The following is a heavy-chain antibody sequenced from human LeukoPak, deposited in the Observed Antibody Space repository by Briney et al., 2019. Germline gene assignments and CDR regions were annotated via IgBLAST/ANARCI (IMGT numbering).Heavy chain of an antibody. J-gene: IGHJ4*02. CDR1: GFNVDSNY. Sequence: QPGGSLRLSCAASGFNVDSNYMSWVRQAPGKGLEWVSVIYSGGKTLYTDSVEGRFTISRDNSKNTLYLQMNSLRAEDTAVYFCARARYSSSPFDYWGQGTLVTVSS. D-gene: IGHD6-13*01. CDR2: IYSGGKT. V-gene: IGHV3-66*01. CDR3: ARARYSSSPFDY.